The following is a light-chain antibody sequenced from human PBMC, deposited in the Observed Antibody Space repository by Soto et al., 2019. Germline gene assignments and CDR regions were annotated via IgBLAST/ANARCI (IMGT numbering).Light chain of an antibody. V-gene: IGKV1-39*01. CDR1: QSISNY. CDR3: QQSYITPLT. Sequence: DIQMTQSPSSLSASVGDRVTITCRASQSISNYLNWYQQKPGKAPKLLIYAASSLQSGVPSRFSGSGSGTDFTLTISSLQPEDFATYYCQQSYITPLTFGGGTRLEIK. J-gene: IGKJ5*01. CDR2: AAS.